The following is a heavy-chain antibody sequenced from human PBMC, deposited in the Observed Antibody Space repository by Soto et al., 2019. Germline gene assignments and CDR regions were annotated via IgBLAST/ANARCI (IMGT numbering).Heavy chain of an antibody. D-gene: IGHD1-26*01. Sequence: QITLKESGPTLVKPTQTLTLTCTFSGFSLSTSGVGVGWNRQPPGKALERLALIYWDDDKRYSPSPKSRPTITKDTSKNQVVLTMTNMDPVDTATYYCAHRRRPYSGSFYGWFDPWGQGTLVTVSS. CDR2: IYWDDDK. J-gene: IGHJ5*02. V-gene: IGHV2-5*02. CDR3: AHRRRPYSGSFYGWFDP. CDR1: GFSLSTSGVG.